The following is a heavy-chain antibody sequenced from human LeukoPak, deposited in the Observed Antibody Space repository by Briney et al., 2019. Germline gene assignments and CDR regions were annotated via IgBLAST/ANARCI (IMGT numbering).Heavy chain of an antibody. CDR3: ARKAAAPDYYYGMDV. D-gene: IGHD6-13*01. J-gene: IGHJ6*02. CDR1: GYTFTSYA. V-gene: IGHV1-3*01. Sequence: ASVKVSCKASGYTFTSYAMHWVRQAPGQRLEWMGWINAGNGNTKYSQKFQGRVTITRDTSASTAYMELGSLRSEDTAVYYCARKAAAPDYYYGMDVWGQGTTVTVSS. CDR2: INAGNGNT.